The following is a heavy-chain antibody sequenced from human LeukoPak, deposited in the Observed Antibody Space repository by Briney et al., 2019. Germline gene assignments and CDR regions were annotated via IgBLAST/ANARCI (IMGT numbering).Heavy chain of an antibody. CDR1: GNTLTEVS. CDR2: FDPADGGK. V-gene: IGHV1-24*01. CDR3: VAEGCSGGICYRYFDL. J-gene: IGHJ2*01. D-gene: IGHD2-15*01. Sequence: GSVKRSCQVSGNTLTEVSMHWVRQAPGKGLQWIGGFDPADGGKIYAQQFQGRVPMTEDTSTDTAYMELNSLRSEDTAVYYCVAEGCSGGICYRYFDLWGRGTVLIV.